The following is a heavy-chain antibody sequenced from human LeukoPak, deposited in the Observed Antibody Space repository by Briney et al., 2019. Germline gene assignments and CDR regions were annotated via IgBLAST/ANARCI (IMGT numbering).Heavy chain of an antibody. CDR2: ISYDGSNK. V-gene: IGHV3-30-3*01. D-gene: IGHD1-1*01. Sequence: PGRSLRLSCAASGFTFSSYAMHWVRQAPGKGLEGVAVISYDGSNKYYADSVKGRFTISRDNSKNTLYLQMNSLRAEDTAVYYCARCQTEANSDSNYYYYGMDVWGQGTTVTVSS. CDR3: ARCQTEANSDSNYYYYGMDV. J-gene: IGHJ6*02. CDR1: GFTFSSYA.